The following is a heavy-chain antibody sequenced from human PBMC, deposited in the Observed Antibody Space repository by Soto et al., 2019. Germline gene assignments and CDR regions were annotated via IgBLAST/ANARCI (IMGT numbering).Heavy chain of an antibody. D-gene: IGHD1-1*01. CDR3: ARYDAFKAFDL. CDR1: GFTFNSYS. J-gene: IGHJ3*01. Sequence: XESLRLSCAASGFTFNSYSVNWVRQAPGKGLEWVASISSGSVYTDFADSVKGRFTISRDDVTNSVSLQMDSLRVEDTGIYYCARYDAFKAFDLWGHGTMVT. CDR2: ISSGSVYT. V-gene: IGHV3-21*01.